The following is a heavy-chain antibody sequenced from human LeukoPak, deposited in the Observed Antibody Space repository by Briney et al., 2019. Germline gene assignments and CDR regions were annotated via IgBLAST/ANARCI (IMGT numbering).Heavy chain of an antibody. CDR3: ARERYNWFDP. J-gene: IGHJ5*02. CDR2: ISSSGSTI. Sequence: GGSLRLSCAASGFTFSDYYMSWSRQAPGKGQEWVSYISSSGSTIYYANSVKGRFTISRDNAKNSLYLQMTSLRAEDTAVYYCARERYNWFDPWGQGTLVTVSS. V-gene: IGHV3-11*01. CDR1: GFTFSDYY.